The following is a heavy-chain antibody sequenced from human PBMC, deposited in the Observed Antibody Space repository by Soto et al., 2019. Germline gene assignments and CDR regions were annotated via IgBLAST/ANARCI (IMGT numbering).Heavy chain of an antibody. CDR3: AGSGTVDAGYYHYGMDV. Sequence: PGESLKISCKGSGYSFTSYWIGWVRQMPGKGLEWMGIIYPGDSDTRYSPSFQGQVTISADKSISTAYLQWSSLEASDTAMYYCAGSGTVDAGYYHYGMDVWGQGTTVTVSS. CDR1: GYSFTSYW. CDR2: IYPGDSDT. V-gene: IGHV5-51*01. D-gene: IGHD1-26*01. J-gene: IGHJ6*02.